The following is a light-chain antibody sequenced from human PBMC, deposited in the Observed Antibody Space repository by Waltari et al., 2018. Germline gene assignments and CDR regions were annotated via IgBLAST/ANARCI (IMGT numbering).Light chain of an antibody. CDR3: SSYTSSSTVV. V-gene: IGLV2-14*01. CDR2: EVP. J-gene: IGLJ2*01. CDR1: SSDVGGYNY. Sequence: GQSITISCTGTSSDVGGYNYVPWYQQHPGKAPKLIIYEVPNRPSGVSNRFSGSKSGYTASLTISGLQAEDEADYYCSSYTSSSTVVFGGGTKVTVL.